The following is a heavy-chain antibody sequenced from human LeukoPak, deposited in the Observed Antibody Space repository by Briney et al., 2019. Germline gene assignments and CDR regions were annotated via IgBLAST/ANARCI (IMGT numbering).Heavy chain of an antibody. Sequence: PSETLSLTCNVSGDSISSSSYFWGWIRQPPGKGLEWIGSIYFSGRTYYNMSLKSRVIMSIDTSKNQFSLKVNSVTAADTAVYYCARDNPYGSGTDYWGQGSLVTVSS. D-gene: IGHD3-10*01. CDR2: IYFSGRT. CDR3: ARDNPYGSGTDY. J-gene: IGHJ4*02. CDR1: GDSISSSSYF. V-gene: IGHV4-39*07.